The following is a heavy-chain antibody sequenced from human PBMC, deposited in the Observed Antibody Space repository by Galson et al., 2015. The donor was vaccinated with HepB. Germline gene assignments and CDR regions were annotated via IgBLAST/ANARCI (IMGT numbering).Heavy chain of an antibody. Sequence: SLRLSCAGSGFTFNIYWMSWVRQAPGKGLEWVAVISYDGSNKYYADSVKGRFTISRDNSKNTLYLQMNSLRAEDTAVYYCANGYCSSTSCQYDAFDIWGQGTMVTVSS. CDR3: ANGYCSSTSCQYDAFDI. CDR2: ISYDGSNK. CDR1: GFTFNIYW. V-gene: IGHV3-30*18. J-gene: IGHJ3*02. D-gene: IGHD2-2*01.